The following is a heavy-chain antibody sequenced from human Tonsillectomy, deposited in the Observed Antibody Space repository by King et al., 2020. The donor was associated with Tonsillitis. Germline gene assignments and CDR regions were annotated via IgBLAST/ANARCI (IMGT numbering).Heavy chain of an antibody. Sequence: VQLVESGGGGVQPGRSLRLSCAASGFTFSHYGMHWVRQAPGKGLEWGAIIWYDGTNKYYADSVKGRLTGSKDTSKNTLYLQMDSLGVKDTAVYYCAGGSGAVIRGDALDYWGQGTLVTVSS. CDR3: AGGSGAVIRGDALDY. D-gene: IGHD4-17*01. J-gene: IGHJ4*02. V-gene: IGHV3-33*01. CDR1: GFTFSHYG. CDR2: IWYDGTNK.